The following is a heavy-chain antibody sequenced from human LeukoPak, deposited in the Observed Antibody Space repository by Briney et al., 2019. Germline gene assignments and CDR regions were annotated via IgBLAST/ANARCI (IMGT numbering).Heavy chain of an antibody. CDR1: GYTFTSYG. CDR3: VLAGDVHEGSYFDY. V-gene: IGHV1-18*01. J-gene: IGHJ4*02. CDR2: ISAYNGNT. Sequence: ASVTVSCKASGYTFTSYGISWVRQAPGQGLEWMGWISAYNGNTNYAQKLQGRVTMTTDTSTSTAYMELRSLRSDDTAVYYCVLAGDVHEGSYFDYWGQGTLVTVSS. D-gene: IGHD6-19*01.